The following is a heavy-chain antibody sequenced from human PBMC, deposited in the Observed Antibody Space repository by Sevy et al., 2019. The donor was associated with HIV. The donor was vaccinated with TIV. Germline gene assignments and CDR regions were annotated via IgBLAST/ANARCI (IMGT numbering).Heavy chain of an antibody. CDR3: AKDLYGQWLPPLFDY. V-gene: IGHV3-23*01. CDR1: GSTFTSYP. CDR2: FSGRGGST. D-gene: IGHD6-19*01. Sequence: GGSLRSSCPASGSTFTSYPMSWVRRPPGKGLEWVSAFSGRGGSTYYADSVKGRFTISRDNSKNTLYLQMNSLRAEDTAVYYCAKDLYGQWLPPLFDYWGQGTLVTVSS. J-gene: IGHJ4*02.